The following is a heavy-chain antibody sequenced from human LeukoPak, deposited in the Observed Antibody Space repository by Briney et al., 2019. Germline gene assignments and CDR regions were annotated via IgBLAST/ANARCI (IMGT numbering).Heavy chain of an antibody. CDR2: VYYLGNT. CDR1: GYRLKTYD. D-gene: IGHD3-10*01. Sequence: PSETLSLTCSVSGYRLKTYDWSWIRLSPRRGLEWIGSVYYLGNTDFNPSLKSRVSMSVDSSKNQFSLTMTSLTAEDTAVYYCGRERRGLFPLDYWGQGLPVTVSS. J-gene: IGHJ4*01. V-gene: IGHV4-59*01. CDR3: GRERRGLFPLDY.